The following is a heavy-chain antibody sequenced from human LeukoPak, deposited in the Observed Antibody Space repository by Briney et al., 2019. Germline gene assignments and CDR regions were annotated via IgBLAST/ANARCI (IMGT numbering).Heavy chain of an antibody. CDR1: GFTFSSYA. V-gene: IGHV3-23*01. D-gene: IGHD6-19*01. CDR2: ISGSGGST. Sequence: GGSLRLSCAASGFTFSSYAMSWVRQAPGKGLEWVSAISGSGGSTYYADSVKGRFTISRDNSKNTLYLQMNSLRAEDTAVYYCAKDLGSGWQKTRGLADYWGQGTLVTVSS. J-gene: IGHJ4*02. CDR3: AKDLGSGWQKTRGLADY.